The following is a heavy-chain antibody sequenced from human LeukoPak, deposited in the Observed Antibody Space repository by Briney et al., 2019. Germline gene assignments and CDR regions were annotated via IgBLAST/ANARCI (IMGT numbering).Heavy chain of an antibody. CDR2: IYHSGST. D-gene: IGHD3-22*01. CDR3: ARVHAYYYDSSGYYRRRRVVGTVDY. CDR1: GYSISSGYY. Sequence: SETLSLTCTVSGYSISSGYYWGWIRQPPGKGLEWIGSIYHSGSTYYNPSLKSRVTISVDTSKNQFSLKLSSVTAADTAVYYCARVHAYYYDSSGYYRRRRVVGTVDYWGQGTLVTVSS. J-gene: IGHJ4*02. V-gene: IGHV4-38-2*02.